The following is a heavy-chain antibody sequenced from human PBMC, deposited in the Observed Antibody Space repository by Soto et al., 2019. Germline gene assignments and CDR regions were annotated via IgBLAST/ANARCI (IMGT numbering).Heavy chain of an antibody. Sequence: ASGKVSCKASGYTFTSYYMHWVRQAPGQGLEWMGIINPSGGSTSYAQKFQGRVTMTRDTSTSTVYMELSSLRSEDTAVYYCARVYCSGDSCYSIDYWGQGTQVTVSS. D-gene: IGHD2-15*01. CDR3: ARVYCSGDSCYSIDY. CDR1: GYTFTSYY. V-gene: IGHV1-46*03. J-gene: IGHJ4*02. CDR2: INPSGGST.